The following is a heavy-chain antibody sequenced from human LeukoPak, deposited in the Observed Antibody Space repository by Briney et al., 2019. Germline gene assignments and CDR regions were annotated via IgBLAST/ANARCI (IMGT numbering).Heavy chain of an antibody. V-gene: IGHV3-20*04. CDR1: GFTFGDYG. J-gene: IGHJ4*02. Sequence: PGGSLRLSCAASGFTFGDYGMSWVRHAPGKGLEWVSGISWNGGSTGYADSVKGRFTISRDNPKNSLYLQMNSLRAEDTALYYCARDPAYDYSNYWWDYWGQGTLVTVSS. D-gene: IGHD4-11*01. CDR3: ARDPAYDYSNYWWDY. CDR2: ISWNGGST.